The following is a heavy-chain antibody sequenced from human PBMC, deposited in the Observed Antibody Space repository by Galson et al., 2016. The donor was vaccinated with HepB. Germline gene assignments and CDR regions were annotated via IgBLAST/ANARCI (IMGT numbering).Heavy chain of an antibody. CDR3: ARRSSPSSGWHYYFDY. V-gene: IGHV3-53*01. D-gene: IGHD6-19*01. CDR1: GFTVSTNY. CDR2: IYSGGST. J-gene: IGHJ4*02. Sequence: SLRLSCAASGFTVSTNYMSWVRQAPGKGLEWVSVIYSGGSTYYADSVKGRFTIPRDNSKNTLSLQMNSRRAEDTAMYYRARRSSPSSGWHYYFDYWGQGTLVTVSS.